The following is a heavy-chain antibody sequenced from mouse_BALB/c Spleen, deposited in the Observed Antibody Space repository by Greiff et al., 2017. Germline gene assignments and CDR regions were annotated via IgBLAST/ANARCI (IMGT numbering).Heavy chain of an antibody. V-gene: IGHV1-12*01. CDR3: ARRGVRQYFDV. D-gene: IGHD2-14*01. CDR2: IYPGNGDT. Sequence: QGQLQQPGAELVKPGASVKMSCKASGYTFTSYNMHWVKQTPGQGLEWIGAIYPGNGDTSYNQKFKGKATLTADKSSSTAYMQLSSLTSEDSAVYYCARRGVRQYFDVWGAGTTVTVSS. J-gene: IGHJ1*01. CDR1: GYTFTSYN.